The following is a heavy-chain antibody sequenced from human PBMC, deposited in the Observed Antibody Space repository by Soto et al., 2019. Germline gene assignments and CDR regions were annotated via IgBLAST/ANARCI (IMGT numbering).Heavy chain of an antibody. V-gene: IGHV3-30-3*01. CDR2: MSSDGTNE. D-gene: IGHD6-19*01. J-gene: IGHJ4*02. CDR3: ARCGYISGWYCYFDF. CDR1: RFPFTTSA. Sequence: PGGLLRLSFAALRFPFTTSAMNWVRQAPGKGLEWVALMSSDGTNEHYADSVRGRFTVARDNSRNTLFLQRNNLRTDATAVYYGARCGYISGWYCYFDFWGLGTLVTVSS.